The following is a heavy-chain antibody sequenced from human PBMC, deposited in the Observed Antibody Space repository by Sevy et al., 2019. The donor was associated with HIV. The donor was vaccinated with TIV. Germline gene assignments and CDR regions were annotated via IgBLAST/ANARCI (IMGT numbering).Heavy chain of an antibody. D-gene: IGHD3-22*01. CDR1: GFTFGDYA. CDR3: TRESYHSSGYYYGRAFDI. CDR2: IRSKAYGGTT. J-gene: IGHJ3*02. V-gene: IGHV3-49*04. Sequence: GGSLRLTCAASGFTFGDYAMSWVRQAPGKGLEWVGFIRSKAYGGTTEYAASVKGRFTISRDDSKSIAYLQMNSLKTEDTAVYYCTRESYHSSGYYYGRAFDIRGQGTMVTVSS.